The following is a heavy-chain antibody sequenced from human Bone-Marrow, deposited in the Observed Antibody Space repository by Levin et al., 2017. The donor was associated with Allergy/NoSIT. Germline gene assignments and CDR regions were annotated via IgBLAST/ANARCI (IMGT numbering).Heavy chain of an antibody. CDR1: GFTFNSYG. CDR2: ISNSGGST. J-gene: IGHJ4*02. V-gene: IGHV3-23*01. D-gene: IGHD6-19*01. Sequence: GESLKISCATTGFTFNSYGMSWVRQAPGKGLEWVSGISNSGGSTYYADSVKGRFTISRDNSKNTLYLQMNSLRVEDTAVYYCAPSSGWAAKDYFDYWGQGTLVTVSS. CDR3: APSSGWAAKDYFDY.